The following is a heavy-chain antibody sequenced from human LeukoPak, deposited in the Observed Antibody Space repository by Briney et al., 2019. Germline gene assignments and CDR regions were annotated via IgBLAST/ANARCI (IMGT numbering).Heavy chain of an antibody. CDR2: IYYSGST. Sequence: SETLSLTCTVSGGSISSSSYYWGWIRQPPGKGLEWIGSIYYSGSTYYNPSLKSRVTISVDTSKNQFSLKLSSVTAADTAVYYCASPFMITFGGVIVIHDAFDIWGQGTMVTVSS. CDR1: GGSISSSSYY. CDR3: ASPFMITFGGVIVIHDAFDI. V-gene: IGHV4-39*01. J-gene: IGHJ3*02. D-gene: IGHD3-16*02.